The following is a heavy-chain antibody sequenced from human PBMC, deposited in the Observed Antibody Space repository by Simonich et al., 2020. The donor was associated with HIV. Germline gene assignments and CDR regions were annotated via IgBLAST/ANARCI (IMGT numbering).Heavy chain of an antibody. Sequence: QLQLQESGPGLVKPSETLSLTCTVSGGSISSSSYYWGWIRRPPGKGLEGIGGIYYSGSTYYNPSLKSRVTISVDTSKNQFSLKLSSVTAADTAVYYCARHESGYDSPNDYWGQGTLVTVSS. J-gene: IGHJ4*02. CDR2: IYYSGST. D-gene: IGHD5-12*01. V-gene: IGHV4-39*01. CDR3: ARHESGYDSPNDY. CDR1: GGSISSSSYY.